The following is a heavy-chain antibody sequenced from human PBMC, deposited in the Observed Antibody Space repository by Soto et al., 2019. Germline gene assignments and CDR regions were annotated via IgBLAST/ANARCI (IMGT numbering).Heavy chain of an antibody. CDR1: GGSISSGYYH. CDR3: AREDDGGDRDYYGLDV. CDR2: IHYSGSI. Sequence: QVQLQQSGPGLVKPSQTLSLTSSVSGGSISSGYYHWTWIRQSPGKGLEWIGYIHYSGSIMYNPSLKSRVTISVDTSKNQFSLQLSSVTAADTAVYFCAREDDGGDRDYYGLDVWGQGTTVTVSS. D-gene: IGHD2-21*02. J-gene: IGHJ6*02. V-gene: IGHV4-30-4*08.